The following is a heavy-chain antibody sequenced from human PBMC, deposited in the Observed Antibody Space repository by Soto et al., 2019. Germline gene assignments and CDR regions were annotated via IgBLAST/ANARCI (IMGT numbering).Heavy chain of an antibody. D-gene: IGHD4-17*01. CDR1: GFTFSSYI. CDR3: ARGSTMTTF. V-gene: IGHV3-21*01. J-gene: IGHJ4*02. Sequence: EVQLLESGGGMVEPRGSLTLSCAASGFTFSSYIMTWVRQAPGKGLEWVSTISSGSSYIYYADSVKGRFTISRDDANNSLYLQMNSLRADDTAVYYCARGSTMTTFWGQGTLVTVSS. CDR2: ISSGSSYI.